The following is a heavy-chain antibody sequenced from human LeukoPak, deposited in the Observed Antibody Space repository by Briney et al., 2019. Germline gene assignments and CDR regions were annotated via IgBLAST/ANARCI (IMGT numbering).Heavy chain of an antibody. CDR2: ISGTDGST. J-gene: IGHJ4*02. CDR1: GFTFSTYA. V-gene: IGHV3-23*01. Sequence: GGSLRLSCAASGFTFSTYAMTWVRQAPGKGLDWVSAISGTDGSTYYAGSVRGRFTISRDNSKNTLYLQMNSLRAEDTAVYYCARDSSGFSTSNFDYWGQGTLVTVSS. D-gene: IGHD6-19*01. CDR3: ARDSSGFSTSNFDY.